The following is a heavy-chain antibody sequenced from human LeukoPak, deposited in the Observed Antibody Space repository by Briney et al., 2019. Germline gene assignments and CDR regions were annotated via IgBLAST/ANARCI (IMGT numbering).Heavy chain of an antibody. D-gene: IGHD3-10*01. CDR1: GFTFSSYA. Sequence: GGSLRLSCAASGFTFSSYAMSWVRQAPGKGLEWVSAISGSGGSTYYADSAKGRFTISRDNYKNTLYLQMNRVRAEDTAVYYCAKVVQGDNLDYYYYGMDVWGKGTTVTVSS. CDR3: AKVVQGDNLDYYYYGMDV. CDR2: ISGSGGST. V-gene: IGHV3-23*01. J-gene: IGHJ6*04.